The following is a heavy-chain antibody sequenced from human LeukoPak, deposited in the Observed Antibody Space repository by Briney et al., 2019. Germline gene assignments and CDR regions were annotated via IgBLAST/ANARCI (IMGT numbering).Heavy chain of an antibody. CDR3: ARGRIGDY. Sequence: GGSLRLSXAASGFTFSNYWMSWVRQTPGKGLEWVANIKQDGSEKYYVDSVKGRFTISRDNAKNSLYLQMNSLRAEDTAVYYCARGRIGDYWGQGTLVTVCS. V-gene: IGHV3-7*01. J-gene: IGHJ4*02. CDR1: GFTFSNYW. CDR2: IKQDGSEK.